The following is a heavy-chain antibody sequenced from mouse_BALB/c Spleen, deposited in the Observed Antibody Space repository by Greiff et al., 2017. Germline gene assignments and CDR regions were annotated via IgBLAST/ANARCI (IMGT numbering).Heavy chain of an antibody. CDR3: AKDYYGSSTGYFDV. Sequence: EVHLVESGGGLVQPGGSRKLSCAASGFTFSSFGMHWVRQAPEKGLEWVAYISSGSSTIYYADTVKGRFTISRDNPKNTLFLQMTSLRSEDTAMYYCAKDYYGSSTGYFDVWGAGTTVTVSS. CDR2: ISSGSSTI. V-gene: IGHV5-17*02. J-gene: IGHJ1*01. CDR1: GFTFSSFG. D-gene: IGHD1-1*01.